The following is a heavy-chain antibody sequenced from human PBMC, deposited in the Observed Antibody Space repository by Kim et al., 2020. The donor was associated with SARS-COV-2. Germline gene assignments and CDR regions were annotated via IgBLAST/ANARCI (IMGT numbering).Heavy chain of an antibody. J-gene: IGHJ4*02. CDR3: ATPKGYYDSSGYAFDY. V-gene: IGHV1-69*01. D-gene: IGHD3-22*01. Sequence: KVHGRVTMTADESTSTAYMELSSLRSEDTAVYYCATPKGYYDSSGYAFDYWGQGTLVTVSS.